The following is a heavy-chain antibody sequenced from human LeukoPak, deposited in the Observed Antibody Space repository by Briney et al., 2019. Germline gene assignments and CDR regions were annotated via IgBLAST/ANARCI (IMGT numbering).Heavy chain of an antibody. J-gene: IGHJ4*02. CDR3: AGVRYDFWSGYDH. CDR2: ISGSGGST. Sequence: PGGSLRLSCAASGFTFSSYAMSWVRQAPGKGLEWVSAISGSGGSTYYADSVKGRFTIPRDNSKNTLYLQMNSLRAEDTAVYYCAGVRYDFWSGYDHWGQGTLVTVSS. CDR1: GFTFSSYA. V-gene: IGHV3-23*01. D-gene: IGHD3-3*01.